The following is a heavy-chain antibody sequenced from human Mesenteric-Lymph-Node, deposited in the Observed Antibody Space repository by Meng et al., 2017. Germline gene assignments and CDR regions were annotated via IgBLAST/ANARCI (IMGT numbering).Heavy chain of an antibody. CDR3: ASIFVGYCSGGSCYSGTGPPPKSDY. J-gene: IGHJ4*02. CDR1: GFTFSSYS. Sequence: GGSLRLSCAASGFTFSSYSMNWVRQAPGKGLEWVSSISSSSSYIYYADSVKGRFTISRDNAKNSLYLQMNSLRAEDTAVYYCASIFVGYCSGGSCYSGTGPPPKSDYWGQGTLVTVSS. CDR2: ISSSSSYI. V-gene: IGHV3-21*01. D-gene: IGHD2-15*01.